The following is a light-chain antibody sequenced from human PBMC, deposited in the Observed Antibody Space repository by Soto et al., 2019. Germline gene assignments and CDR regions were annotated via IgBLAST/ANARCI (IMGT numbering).Light chain of an antibody. CDR3: QHYGSSPRT. Sequence: PGDRATLACRASQSVTSNYLAWYQQRPGQAPRLLIYGASNRATGIPDRFSGSGSGTDFTLTINRLEPGDFAVYYCQHYGSSPRTFGQGTKVEI. CDR2: GAS. CDR1: QSVTSNY. V-gene: IGKV3-20*01. J-gene: IGKJ1*01.